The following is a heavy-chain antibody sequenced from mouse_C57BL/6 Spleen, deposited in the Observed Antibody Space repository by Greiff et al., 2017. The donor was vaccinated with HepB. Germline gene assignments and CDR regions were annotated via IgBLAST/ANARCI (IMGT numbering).Heavy chain of an antibody. V-gene: IGHV1-74*01. J-gene: IGHJ4*01. CDR1: GYTFTSYW. CDR2: IHPSDSDT. D-gene: IGHD3-3*01. CDR3: AIGLGQDYYAMDY. Sequence: QVQLQQPGAELVKPGASVKVSCKASGYTFTSYWMHWVKQRPGQGLEWIGRIHPSDSDTNYNQKFKGKTTLTVDKSTSPAYMQLSSLTSEDSAVYYCAIGLGQDYYAMDYWGQGTSVTVSS.